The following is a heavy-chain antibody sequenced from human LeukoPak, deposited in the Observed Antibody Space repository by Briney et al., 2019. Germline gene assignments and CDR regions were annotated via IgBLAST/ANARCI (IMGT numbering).Heavy chain of an antibody. J-gene: IGHJ4*02. Sequence: PSETLSLTCTVSGGSISSYYWSWIRQPPGKGLEWIGYIYYSGSTNYNPSLRSRVTISVDTSKNQFSLKLSSVTAADTAVYYCARVSGYDWESFYDYWGQGTLVTVSS. CDR3: ARVSGYDWESFYDY. D-gene: IGHD5-12*01. CDR1: GGSISSYY. V-gene: IGHV4-59*01. CDR2: IYYSGST.